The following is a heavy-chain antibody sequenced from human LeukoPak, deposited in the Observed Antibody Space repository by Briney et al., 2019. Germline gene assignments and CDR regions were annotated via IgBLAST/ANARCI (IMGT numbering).Heavy chain of an antibody. CDR2: INPSGGST. Sequence: ASVKVSCKASGYAFTSYYMHWVRQAPGQGLECMGIINPSGGSTSYAQKFQGRVTMTRDMSTSTVYMELSSLRSEDTAVYYCASVNSVAATPFDYWGQGTLVTVSS. CDR3: ASVNSVAATPFDY. J-gene: IGHJ4*02. CDR1: GYAFTSYY. V-gene: IGHV1-46*01. D-gene: IGHD2-15*01.